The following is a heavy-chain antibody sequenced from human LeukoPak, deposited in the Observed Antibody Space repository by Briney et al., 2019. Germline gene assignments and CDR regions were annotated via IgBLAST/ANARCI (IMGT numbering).Heavy chain of an antibody. J-gene: IGHJ4*02. CDR2: IYSGGST. Sequence: PGGSLRLSCAASGFTVSNNYMSWVRQAPGKGLEWVSLIYSGGSTSYADSVKGRFTISRDNSKNTLYLQMNSLRAEDTAVYYCARHGAAAVYGDCYRSPPDYWGQGTLVTVSS. V-gene: IGHV3-66*04. CDR1: GFTVSNNY. D-gene: IGHD5-24*01. CDR3: ARHGAAAVYGDCYRSPPDY.